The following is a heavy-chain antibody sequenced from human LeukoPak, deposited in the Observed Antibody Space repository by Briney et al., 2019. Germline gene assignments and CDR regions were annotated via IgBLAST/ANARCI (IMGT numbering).Heavy chain of an antibody. Sequence: PGGSLRLSCAASGFTFSNYALSWVRQAPGKGLEWVSDISGSGGSTYYADSMKGRFTISRDNSKNTVYLQMNSLRAEDTAVYYCVRDWGYDSSGYWQKYFDTWGQGTLVTVSS. CDR1: GFTFSNYA. V-gene: IGHV3-23*01. CDR3: VRDWGYDSSGYWQKYFDT. J-gene: IGHJ4*02. D-gene: IGHD3-22*01. CDR2: ISGSGGST.